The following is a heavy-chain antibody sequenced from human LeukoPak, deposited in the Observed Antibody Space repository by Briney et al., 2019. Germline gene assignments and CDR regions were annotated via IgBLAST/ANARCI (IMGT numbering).Heavy chain of an antibody. CDR3: ARAPQGVLWFGELLYGENWFDP. D-gene: IGHD3-10*01. J-gene: IGHJ5*02. Sequence: GGSLRLSCAASAFTFSSYDMHWVRQATGKGLEWVSAIGTAGDTYYPGSVKGRFTISRDNAKNSLYLQMNSLRAEDTAVYYCARAPQGVLWFGELLYGENWFDPWGQGTLVTVSS. V-gene: IGHV3-13*04. CDR2: IGTAGDT. CDR1: AFTFSSYD.